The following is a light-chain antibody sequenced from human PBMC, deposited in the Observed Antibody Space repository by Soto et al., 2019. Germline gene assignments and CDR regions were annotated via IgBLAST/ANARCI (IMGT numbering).Light chain of an antibody. V-gene: IGKV3-20*01. CDR2: GAS. Sequence: EIVLTQSPGALSLSPGERATLSCRASQSVRSSYFAWYQQKPGQAPRVLIFGASTRATGVPDRFSGSGSGTDFTLTISRLEPEDFALYYCQQYGNSPPTFGGGTKVDIK. CDR1: QSVRSSY. J-gene: IGKJ4*01. CDR3: QQYGNSPPT.